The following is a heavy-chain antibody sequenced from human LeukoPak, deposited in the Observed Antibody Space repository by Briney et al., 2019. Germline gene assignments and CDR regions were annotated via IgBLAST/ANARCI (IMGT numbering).Heavy chain of an antibody. CDR3: ARGGSDYGDYVGAFDI. J-gene: IGHJ3*02. V-gene: IGHV1-46*01. D-gene: IGHD4-17*01. CDR1: GYTFTSYF. CDR2: INPSGGST. Sequence: GASVKVSCKASGYTFTSYFMHWVRQAPGQGLEWMGIINPSGGSTSYAQKFQGRVTMTRDTSTSTVYMELSGLRSEDTAVYYCARGGSDYGDYVGAFDIWGQGTMVTVSS.